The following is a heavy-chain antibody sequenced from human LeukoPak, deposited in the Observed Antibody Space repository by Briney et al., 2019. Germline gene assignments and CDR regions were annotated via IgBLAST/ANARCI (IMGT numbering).Heavy chain of an antibody. D-gene: IGHD6-13*01. CDR1: GGSISSYY. J-gene: IGHJ5*02. Sequence: SETLSLTCTVSGGSISSYYWSWIRQPVGKGLEWIGRIYTSGSTNYNPSLKSRVTMSVDTSKNQFSLKLSSVTAADTAVYYCARDRWYSSSWYWFDPWGQGTLVTVSS. CDR2: IYTSGST. CDR3: ARDRWYSSSWYWFDP. V-gene: IGHV4-4*07.